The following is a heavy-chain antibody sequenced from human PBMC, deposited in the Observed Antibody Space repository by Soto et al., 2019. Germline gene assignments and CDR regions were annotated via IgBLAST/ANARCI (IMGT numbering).Heavy chain of an antibody. D-gene: IGHD6-19*01. V-gene: IGHV3-15*01. CDR2: IKSKTDGGTT. Sequence: EVQLVESGGGLVKPGGSLRLSCAASGFTFSNAWMSWVRQAPGKGLEWVGRIKSKTDGGTTDYAAPVKGRFTISRDDSKNTLYLQMNSLKTEDTAVYYCTTGDDSSGWPLFVYYYYGMDVWGQGTTVTVSS. CDR3: TTGDDSSGWPLFVYYYYGMDV. J-gene: IGHJ6*02. CDR1: GFTFSNAW.